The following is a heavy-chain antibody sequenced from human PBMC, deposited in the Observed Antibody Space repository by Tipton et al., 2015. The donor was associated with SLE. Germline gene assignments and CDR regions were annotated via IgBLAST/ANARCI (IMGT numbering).Heavy chain of an antibody. CDR2: IYTSGST. J-gene: IGHJ4*02. V-gene: IGHV4-61*05. CDR1: GGSISSSSYY. D-gene: IGHD2-21*01. CDR3: ARGKISWAIFVVKNYFDS. Sequence: TLSLTCTVSGGSISSSSYYWGWIRQPPGKGLEWIGYIYTSGSTNYNPSLKSRVTISVDTSKNQFSLKLTSVTAADTAVYYCARGKISWAIFVVKNYFDSWGQGTLVTVSS.